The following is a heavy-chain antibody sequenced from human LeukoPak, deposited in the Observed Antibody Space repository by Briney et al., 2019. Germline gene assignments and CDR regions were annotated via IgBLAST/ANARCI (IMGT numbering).Heavy chain of an antibody. Sequence: PSETLSLTCTVSGGSISSYYWSWIRQPPGKGLEWIGYIYYSGSTNYNPSLKRRVTISVDTSKNQFSLKLSSVTAADTAVYYCARLPARGYGDSYYVDVWGKGTTVTISS. D-gene: IGHD4-17*01. CDR3: ARLPARGYGDSYYVDV. CDR1: GGSISSYY. J-gene: IGHJ6*03. CDR2: IYYSGST. V-gene: IGHV4-59*01.